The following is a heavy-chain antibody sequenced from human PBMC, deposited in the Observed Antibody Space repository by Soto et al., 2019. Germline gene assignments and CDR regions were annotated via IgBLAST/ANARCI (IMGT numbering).Heavy chain of an antibody. CDR1: GGSFSGYY. J-gene: IGHJ3*02. V-gene: IGHV4-34*01. D-gene: IGHD3-10*01. CDR3: ARISFGHGSGSWDGSSGAFDI. Sequence: SETLSLTCAVYGGSFSGYYWSWIRQPPGKGLEWIGEINHSGSTNYNPSLKSRVTISVDTSKNQFSLKLSSVTAADTAVYYCARISFGHGSGSWDGSSGAFDIWGQGTMVTVSS. CDR2: INHSGST.